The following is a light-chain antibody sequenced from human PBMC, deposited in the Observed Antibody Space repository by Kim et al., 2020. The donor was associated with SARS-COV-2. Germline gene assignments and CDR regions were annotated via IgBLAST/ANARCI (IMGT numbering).Light chain of an antibody. Sequence: VSVAPGKPARITCGGNNIGSKSVHWYQQKPGQAPVLVIYYYSDRPSGIPERFSGSNSGNTATLTISRFEAGDEADYYCQVWDSSSDHPVFGGGTQLTVL. CDR2: YYS. J-gene: IGLJ3*02. CDR1: NIGSKS. CDR3: QVWDSSSDHPV. V-gene: IGLV3-21*04.